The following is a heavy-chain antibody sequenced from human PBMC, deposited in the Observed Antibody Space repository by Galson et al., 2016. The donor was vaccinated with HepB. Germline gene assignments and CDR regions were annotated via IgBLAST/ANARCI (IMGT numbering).Heavy chain of an antibody. D-gene: IGHD3-22*01. CDR1: GGSFSGFY. Sequence: ETLSLTCGVYGGSFSGFYWTWIRQSPGKGLEWIGEINHSGTTNSNPSLKSRVTMSVATSKNHFSLKLSTVTAADTAVCYCARGYYYDSSGSYSYHYYMNVWGKGTTVTVSS. CDR2: INHSGTT. CDR3: ARGYYYDSSGSYSYHYYMNV. J-gene: IGHJ6*03. V-gene: IGHV4-34*01.